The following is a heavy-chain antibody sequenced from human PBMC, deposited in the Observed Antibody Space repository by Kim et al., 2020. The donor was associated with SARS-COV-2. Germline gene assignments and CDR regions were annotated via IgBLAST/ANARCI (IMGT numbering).Heavy chain of an antibody. CDR1: GFTFSSYG. V-gene: IGHV3-33*01. J-gene: IGHJ6*02. CDR3: AATMDYSWNYYYYGMDV. Sequence: GGSLRLSCAASGFTFSSYGMHWVRQAPGKGLEWVAVIWYDGSNKYYADSVKGRFTISRDNSKNTLYLQMNSLRAEDTAVYYCAATMDYSWNYYYYGMDVWGQGTTVTVSS. CDR2: IWYDGSNK. D-gene: IGHD4-4*01.